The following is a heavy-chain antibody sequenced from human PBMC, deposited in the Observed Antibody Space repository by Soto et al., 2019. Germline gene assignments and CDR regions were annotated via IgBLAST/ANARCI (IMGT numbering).Heavy chain of an antibody. CDR2: INAGNGNT. Sequence: ASVKVSCKASGYTFTSYAMHWVRQAPGQRLEWMGWINAGNGNTKYSQKFQGRVTITRDTSASTAYMELSSLRSEDTAVYYCARVRGEMKDYYYMDVWGKGTTVTVSS. CDR3: ARVRGEMKDYYYMDV. V-gene: IGHV1-3*01. J-gene: IGHJ6*03. CDR1: GYTFTSYA.